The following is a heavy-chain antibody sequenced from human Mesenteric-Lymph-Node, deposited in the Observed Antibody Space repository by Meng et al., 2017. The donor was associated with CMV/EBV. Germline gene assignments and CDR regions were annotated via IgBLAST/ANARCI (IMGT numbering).Heavy chain of an antibody. CDR2: IYYGGST. CDR1: GGSISSSSYY. CDR3: ARSQPTTYRGSFDY. Sequence: SETLSLTCTVSGGSISSSSYYWGWIRQPPGKGLEWIGNIYYGGSTYYNPSLKSRVTISVDTSKNQFSLRLNSVTAADTAVYYCARSQPTTYRGSFDYWGQGTLVTVSS. J-gene: IGHJ4*02. V-gene: IGHV4-39*01. D-gene: IGHD1-26*01.